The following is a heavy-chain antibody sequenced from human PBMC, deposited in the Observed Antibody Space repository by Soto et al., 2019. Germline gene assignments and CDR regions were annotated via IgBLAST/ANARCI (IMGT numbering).Heavy chain of an antibody. CDR3: AMNPRPLRAGAPFDY. V-gene: IGHV1-18*04. D-gene: IGHD3-10*02. CDR1: GYTFTSYG. Sequence: QVQLVQSGAEVKKPGASVKVSCKASGYTFTSYGISWVRQAPGQGLEWMGWISAYNGNTNYAQKLQGRVTMTTDTSTSTAYLELRSLRSDDAAVYYCAMNPRPLRAGAPFDYCGQGTLVTVSA. CDR2: ISAYNGNT. J-gene: IGHJ4*02.